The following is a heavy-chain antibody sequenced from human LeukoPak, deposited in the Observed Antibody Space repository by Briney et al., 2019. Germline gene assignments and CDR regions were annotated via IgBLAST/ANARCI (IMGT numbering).Heavy chain of an antibody. CDR3: ASPNYGSHWGYFDY. Sequence: PGGSLRLSCAASGFTFSTYAMHWVRQAPGKGLEWVAVISYDGSDKYYADSVRGRFTISRDNSKSTLYLQMNTLRAEDTAVYYCASPNYGSHWGYFDYWGRGTLVTVSS. CDR2: ISYDGSDK. D-gene: IGHD4-17*01. CDR1: GFTFSTYA. J-gene: IGHJ4*02. V-gene: IGHV3-30*04.